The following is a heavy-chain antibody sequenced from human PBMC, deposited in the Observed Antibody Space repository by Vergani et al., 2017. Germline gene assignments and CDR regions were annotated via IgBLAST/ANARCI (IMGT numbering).Heavy chain of an antibody. CDR2: ISSSSSYI. V-gene: IGHV3-11*06. Sequence: QVQLVESGGGLVKPGGSLRLSCAASGFTFSDYYMSWIRQAPGKGLEWVSYISSSSSYIYYAASVKGRFTISRDNAKNSLYLQMNSLRAEDTAVYYCARLTPDYDFWSGYYDYWGQGTLVTVSS. J-gene: IGHJ4*02. CDR1: GFTFSDYY. CDR3: ARLTPDYDFWSGYYDY. D-gene: IGHD3-3*01.